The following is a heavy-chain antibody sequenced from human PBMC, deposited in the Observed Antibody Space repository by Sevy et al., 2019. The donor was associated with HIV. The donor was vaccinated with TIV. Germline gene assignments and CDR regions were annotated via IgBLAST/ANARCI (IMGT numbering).Heavy chain of an antibody. V-gene: IGHV1-8*01. CDR2: MNPNSGNT. D-gene: IGHD3-3*01. Sequence: ASVKVSCKASGYTFTSYDINWVRQATGQGLEWMGWMNPNSGNTGYAQKFQGRVTMTRNTSISTAYMELSSLRSEDTAVYYCAREYYDFWSGYFRYCYYGMDVWGQGTTVTVSS. CDR3: AREYYDFWSGYFRYCYYGMDV. CDR1: GYTFTSYD. J-gene: IGHJ6*02.